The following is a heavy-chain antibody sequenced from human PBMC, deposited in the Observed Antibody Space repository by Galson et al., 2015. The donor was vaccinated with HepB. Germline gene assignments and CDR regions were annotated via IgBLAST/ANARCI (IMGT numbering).Heavy chain of an antibody. CDR2: ISGSGGST. CDR1: GFTFSSYA. V-gene: IGHV3-23*01. CDR3: AKNVYDSSGYYQYYFDY. J-gene: IGHJ4*02. D-gene: IGHD3-22*01. Sequence: SLRLSCAASGFTFSSYAMSWVRQAPGKGLEWVSAISGSGGSTYYADSVKGRFTISRDNSKNTLYLQMNSLRAEDTAVYYCAKNVYDSSGYYQYYFDYWGQGTLVTVSS.